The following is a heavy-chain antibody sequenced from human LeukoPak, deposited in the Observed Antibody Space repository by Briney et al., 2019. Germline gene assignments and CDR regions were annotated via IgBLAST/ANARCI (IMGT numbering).Heavy chain of an antibody. CDR3: ARDSYATEGSTGFDP. V-gene: IGHV1-69*13. J-gene: IGHJ5*02. CDR1: GGTFSSYA. CDR2: IIPIFGTA. Sequence: ASVKVSCKASGGTFSSYAISWVRQAPGQGLEWMGGIIPIFGTANYAQKFQSRVTITADESTSTAYMELSSLRSEDTAVYYCARDSYATEGSTGFDPWGQGTLVTVSS. D-gene: IGHD1-26*01.